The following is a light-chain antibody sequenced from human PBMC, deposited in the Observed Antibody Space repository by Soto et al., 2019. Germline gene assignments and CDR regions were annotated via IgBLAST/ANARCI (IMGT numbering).Light chain of an antibody. Sequence: DIQMTQIPSTLPASVGDTVTIICRASESISSWLAWYQQKPGKAPKLLIYDVSKLRRGVPSRFSGGGSGKEFILNISSLQPEDFASYFCQQYNSYSPWTFGQGTKVEIK. J-gene: IGKJ1*01. CDR1: ESISSW. V-gene: IGKV1-5*02. CDR2: DVS. CDR3: QQYNSYSPWT.